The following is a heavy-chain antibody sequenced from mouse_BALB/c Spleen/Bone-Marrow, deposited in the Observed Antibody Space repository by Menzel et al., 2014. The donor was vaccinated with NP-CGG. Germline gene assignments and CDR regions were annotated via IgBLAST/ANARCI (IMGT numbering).Heavy chain of an antibody. CDR1: GYTFTSYT. D-gene: IGHD2-1*01. J-gene: IGHJ3*01. CDR2: INPSSGYT. V-gene: IGHV1-4*02. CDR3: ARLNYGNPFAY. Sequence: VQLQESAAELARPGASVKMSCKASGYTFTSYTMHWVKQRPGQGLEWIGYINPSSGYTDYNQKFNDKTTLTADKSSGTAYMQLSSLTSGDSAVYYCARLNYGNPFAYWGQGTLATVSA.